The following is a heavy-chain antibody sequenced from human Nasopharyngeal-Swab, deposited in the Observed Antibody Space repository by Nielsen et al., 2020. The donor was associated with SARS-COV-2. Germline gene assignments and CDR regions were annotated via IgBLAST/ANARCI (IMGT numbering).Heavy chain of an antibody. CDR3: AREGTQWELLDAFDI. CDR2: INSDGSST. Sequence: GESLKISCAASGFTFSSYWMHWVRQAPGKGLVWVSRINSDGSSTSYADSVKGRFTISRDNAKNTLYLQMNSLRAEDMAVYYCAREGTQWELLDAFDIWGQGTMVTVSS. V-gene: IGHV3-74*01. CDR1: GFTFSSYW. D-gene: IGHD1-26*01. J-gene: IGHJ3*02.